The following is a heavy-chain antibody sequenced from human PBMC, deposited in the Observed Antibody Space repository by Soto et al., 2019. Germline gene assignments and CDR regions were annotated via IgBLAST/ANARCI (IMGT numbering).Heavy chain of an antibody. D-gene: IGHD5-18*01. Sequence: QVQLVESGGGVVQPGRSLRLSCAASGFTFSSYGMHWVRQAPGKGLEWVAVISYDGSNKYYADSVKGRFTISRDNSKNTLYLQMNSMRAEDTAVYYCAKDGFTARVGYYFDYWGQGTLVTVSS. CDR3: AKDGFTARVGYYFDY. CDR1: GFTFSSYG. J-gene: IGHJ4*02. V-gene: IGHV3-30*18. CDR2: ISYDGSNK.